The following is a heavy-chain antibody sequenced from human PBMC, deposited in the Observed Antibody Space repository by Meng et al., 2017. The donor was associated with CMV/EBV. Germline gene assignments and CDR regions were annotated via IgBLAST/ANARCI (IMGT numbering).Heavy chain of an antibody. CDR2: ISSSGSTI. D-gene: IGHD3-10*01. CDR3: ARDDLPKTVYYGSGSRHASIDY. CDR1: GFTFSDYY. Sequence: GESLKTSCAASGFTFSDYYMSWIRQAPGKGLEWVSYISSSGSTIYYADSVKGRFTISRDNAKNSLYLQMNSLRAEDTAVYYCARDDLPKTVYYGSGSRHASIDYWGQGTLVTVSS. J-gene: IGHJ4*02. V-gene: IGHV3-11*04.